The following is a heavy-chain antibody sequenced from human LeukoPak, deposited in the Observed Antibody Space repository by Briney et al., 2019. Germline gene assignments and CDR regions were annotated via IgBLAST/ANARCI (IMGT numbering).Heavy chain of an antibody. J-gene: IGHJ5*02. CDR3: ARKSWFDP. Sequence: SQTLSLTCAVSGGSISSGGYSWSWIRQPPGKGLEWIGYIYHSGSTYYNPSLKSRVTISVDRSKNKFSLKLSSVTAADTAVYYCARKSWFDPWGQGTLVTVSS. CDR2: IYHSGST. CDR1: GGSISSGGYS. V-gene: IGHV4-30-2*01.